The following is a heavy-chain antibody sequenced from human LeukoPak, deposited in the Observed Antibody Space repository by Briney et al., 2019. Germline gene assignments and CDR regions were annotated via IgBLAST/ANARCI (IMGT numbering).Heavy chain of an antibody. V-gene: IGHV3-23*01. CDR3: AKWGDYDILTGYYDSDY. CDR1: GFTFRNYA. Sequence: GASLRLSCAASGFTFRNYAMSWVRQAPGKGLEWVSAIGGRGGGTYYADSVEGRFTVSRDDSKNTLYLQMNTLRAEDTAVYYCAKWGDYDILTGYYDSDYWGQGTLVTVSS. J-gene: IGHJ4*02. D-gene: IGHD3-9*01. CDR2: IGGRGGGT.